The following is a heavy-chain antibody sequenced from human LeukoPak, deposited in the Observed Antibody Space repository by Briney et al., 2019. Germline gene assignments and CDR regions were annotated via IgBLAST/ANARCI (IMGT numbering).Heavy chain of an antibody. Sequence: SETLSLTCTVSGGSISSNSYYWGWIRQPPGKGLEWMGSIYYSGSPFYIPSLKSRVTISVETSKNQSSLKVISVTATDTAVYYCARWRTARTGFDYWGQGTLVTVSS. J-gene: IGHJ4*02. D-gene: IGHD3/OR15-3a*01. CDR3: ARWRTARTGFDY. V-gene: IGHV4-39*01. CDR2: IYYSGSP. CDR1: GGSISSNSYY.